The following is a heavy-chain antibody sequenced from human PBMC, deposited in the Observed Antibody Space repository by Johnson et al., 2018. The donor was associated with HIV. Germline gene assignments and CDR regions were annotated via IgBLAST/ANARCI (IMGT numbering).Heavy chain of an antibody. D-gene: IGHD6-19*01. CDR2: IYSGGST. J-gene: IGHJ3*02. CDR1: GFTVSSNY. Sequence: VQLVESGGGLIQPGGSLRLSCAASGFTVSSNYMSWVRRAPGKGLEWVSVIYSGGSTYYADSVKGRFTISRDNSKNALYLQMNSLRSEDTAVYYCAKDEQWLNDAFDIWGQGTMVTVSS. CDR3: AKDEQWLNDAFDI. V-gene: IGHV3-53*01.